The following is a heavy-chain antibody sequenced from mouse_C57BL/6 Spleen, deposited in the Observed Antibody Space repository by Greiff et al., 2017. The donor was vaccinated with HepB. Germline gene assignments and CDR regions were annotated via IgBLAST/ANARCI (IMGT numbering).Heavy chain of an antibody. CDR1: GYTFTSYC. V-gene: IGHV1-74*01. J-gene: IGHJ2*01. CDR2: IYPSDSDT. Sequence: VQLQQPGAELVKPGASVKVSCKASGYTFTSYCMHWVKQRPGQGLEWIGRIYPSDSDTNYNQKFKGKATLTVDKSSSTADIQLSSLTSEDSAVYYCATLGFDYWGQGTTLTVSS. CDR3: ATLGFDY. D-gene: IGHD3-1*01.